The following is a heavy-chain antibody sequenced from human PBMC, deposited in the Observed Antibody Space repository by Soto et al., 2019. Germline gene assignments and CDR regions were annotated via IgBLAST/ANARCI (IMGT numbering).Heavy chain of an antibody. D-gene: IGHD3-9*01. CDR3: ASAYYDILTGSAAFDI. V-gene: IGHV4-59*01. CDR1: GGSISSYY. Sequence: PSGTLSLTCTVSGGSISSYYWSWIRQPPGKGLEWIGNIYYSGSTNYNPSLKSRVTISVDTSKNEFSLKLSSVTAADTAVYFCASAYYDILTGSAAFDIWGQGTMVTVSS. J-gene: IGHJ3*02. CDR2: IYYSGST.